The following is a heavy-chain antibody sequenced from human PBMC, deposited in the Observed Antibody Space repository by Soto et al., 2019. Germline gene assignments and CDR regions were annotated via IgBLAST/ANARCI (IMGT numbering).Heavy chain of an antibody. D-gene: IGHD2-8*02. CDR2: IIPIVGLT. CDR3: ARPTGGHDAGGNYMDV. J-gene: IGHJ6*03. Sequence: QVQLLQSGSEVKKPGSSVKVSCRASGGSLSSYPVTWVRQAPGQGLEWMGRIIPIVGLTNYAQKFQGRVTITADKPTSTACMELSSLRSDDTAVYYCARPTGGHDAGGNYMDVWGKGTTVIVSS. V-gene: IGHV1-69*02. CDR1: GGSLSSYP.